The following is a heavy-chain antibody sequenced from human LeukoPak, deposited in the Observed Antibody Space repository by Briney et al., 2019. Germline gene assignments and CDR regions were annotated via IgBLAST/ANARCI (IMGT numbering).Heavy chain of an antibody. D-gene: IGHD3-9*01. V-gene: IGHV3-33*01. CDR2: IWYDGSIQ. Sequence: GRSLRLSCAASGFTFSSYGMHWVRQAPGKGLEWVAAIWYDGSIQYYADSVKGRFTISRDNSKNSLYLQMSSLRDEDTAVYYCATDKAFAFDIWGQGTVVTASS. CDR1: GFTFSSYG. J-gene: IGHJ3*02. CDR3: ATDKAFAFDI.